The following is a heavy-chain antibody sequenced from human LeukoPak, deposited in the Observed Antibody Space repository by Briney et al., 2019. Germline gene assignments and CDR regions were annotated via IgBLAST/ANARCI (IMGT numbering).Heavy chain of an antibody. J-gene: IGHJ5*02. D-gene: IGHD4-23*01. CDR1: GGSISSGGYY. CDR2: IYYSGST. V-gene: IGHV4-31*03. CDR3: ARWTTVGSNWFDP. Sequence: PSQTLSLTCTVSGGSISSGGYYWSWIRQHPGKGLEWIGYIYYSGSTYYNPSLKSRVTISVDTSKNQFSLKLSSATAADTAVYYCARWTTVGSNWFDPWGQGTLVTVSS.